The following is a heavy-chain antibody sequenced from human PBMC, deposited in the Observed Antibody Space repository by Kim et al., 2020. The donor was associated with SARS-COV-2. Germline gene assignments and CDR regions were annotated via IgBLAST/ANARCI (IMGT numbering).Heavy chain of an antibody. J-gene: IGHJ4*02. V-gene: IGHV3-30*18. CDR1: GFSFSNYG. D-gene: IGHD3-22*01. CDR3: VKEAGFTKIIVDYYFDY. Sequence: GGSLRLSCVASGFSFSNYGMHWVRQAPGKGLEWVAIVSYEGRNTYYSTSVKGRFTISRDNSKNTVFLQMNSLTTEDTALYYRVKEAGFTKIIVDYYFDYWGQGTLVTVSS. CDR2: VSYEGRNT.